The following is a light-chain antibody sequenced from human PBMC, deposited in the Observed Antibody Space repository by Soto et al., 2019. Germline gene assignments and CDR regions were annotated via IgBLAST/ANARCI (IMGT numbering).Light chain of an antibody. CDR3: QSWGSGIVV. CDR1: SGHSNYA. Sequence: QLVLTQSPSASASLGASVKLTCTLSSGHSNYAIAWHQQQSEKGPRYLMKLNSDGSHSKGDGIPDRFSGSSSGAERYLTISSLQSEDEADYYCQSWGSGIVVFGGGTTLT. V-gene: IGLV4-69*01. CDR2: LNSDGSH. J-gene: IGLJ2*01.